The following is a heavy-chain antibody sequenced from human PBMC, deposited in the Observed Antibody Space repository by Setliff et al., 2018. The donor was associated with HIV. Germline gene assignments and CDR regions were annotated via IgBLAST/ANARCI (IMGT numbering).Heavy chain of an antibody. Sequence: ASVKVSCKASGYPFTSYYMHWVRQAPGQGLEWMGIINPTGGSTSYAQKFQGRVTLTADESTSIAYMELNSLRSEDTAVYYCARALYSNSGWYFDLWGRGTLVTVS. D-gene: IGHD6-6*01. CDR1: GYPFTSYY. V-gene: IGHV1-46*01. CDR3: ARALYSNSGWYFDL. J-gene: IGHJ2*01. CDR2: INPTGGST.